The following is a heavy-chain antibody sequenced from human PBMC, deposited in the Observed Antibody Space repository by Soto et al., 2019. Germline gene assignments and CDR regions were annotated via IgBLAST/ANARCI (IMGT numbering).Heavy chain of an antibody. D-gene: IGHD4-17*01. V-gene: IGHV3-33*08. CDR3: ARDLSGDYGALDT. CDR2: IWYDGSNK. Sequence: GGSLRLSCAAAGFTISDYYMDWVRQAPGKGLEWVAVIWYDGSNKVYADSVKGRFTISRDNSKNTLYLQMNSLRAEDTAVYYCARDLSGDYGALDTWGQGTMVTVSS. J-gene: IGHJ3*02. CDR1: GFTISDYY.